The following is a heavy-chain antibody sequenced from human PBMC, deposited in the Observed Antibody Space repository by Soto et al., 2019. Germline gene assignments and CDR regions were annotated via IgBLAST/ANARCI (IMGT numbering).Heavy chain of an antibody. V-gene: IGHV3-9*01. CDR2: ISWNSGSI. Sequence: GGSLRLSCAASGFTFDDYAMHWVRQAPGKGLEWVSGISWNSGSIGYADSVKGRFTISRDNAKNSLYLQMNSLRAEDTALYYCAKDKLRYTTKSFYFDYWGQGTLVTVSS. D-gene: IGHD3-16*02. CDR3: AKDKLRYTTKSFYFDY. J-gene: IGHJ4*02. CDR1: GFTFDDYA.